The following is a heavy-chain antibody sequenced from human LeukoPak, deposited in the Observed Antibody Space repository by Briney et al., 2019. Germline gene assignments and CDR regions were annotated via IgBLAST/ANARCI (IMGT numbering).Heavy chain of an antibody. CDR1: GFTFSDYW. Sequence: GGSLRLSCAASGFTFSDYWMHWVHQAPGRGLVWVSRISSDGSSTSYADSVKGRFTISRDNAKNTLYLQMNSLRAEDTAVYYCATTPDSNWYYFDYWGQGALVTVSS. V-gene: IGHV3-74*01. CDR2: ISSDGSST. D-gene: IGHD6-13*01. CDR3: ATTPDSNWYYFDY. J-gene: IGHJ4*02.